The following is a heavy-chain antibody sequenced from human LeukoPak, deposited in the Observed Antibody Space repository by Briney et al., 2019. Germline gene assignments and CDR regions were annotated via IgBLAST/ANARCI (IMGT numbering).Heavy chain of an antibody. CDR2: IIPILGIA. V-gene: IGHV1-69*04. Sequence: GASVKVSCKASGGTFSSYAISWVRQAPGQGVEWMGRIIPILGIANYAQKFQGRVTITADKSTSTAYMELSSLRSEDTAVYYCARDRNSSGYYYYYYYGMDVWGQGTTVTVSS. D-gene: IGHD3-22*01. CDR1: GGTFSSYA. CDR3: ARDRNSSGYYYYYYYGMDV. J-gene: IGHJ6*02.